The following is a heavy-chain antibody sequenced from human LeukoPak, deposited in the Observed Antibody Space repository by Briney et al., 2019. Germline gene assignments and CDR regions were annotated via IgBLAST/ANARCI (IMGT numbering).Heavy chain of an antibody. V-gene: IGHV4-59*01. Sequence: PSETLSLTCTVSGGSISSYYWSWIRQPPGKGLEWIGYIYYSGSTNYNPSLKSRVTISVDTSKNQFSLKLSSVTAADTAVYYCASLGGCGGDCYGYDYWGQGTLVTVSS. CDR1: GGSISSYY. J-gene: IGHJ4*02. CDR2: IYYSGST. D-gene: IGHD2-21*02. CDR3: ASLGGCGGDCYGYDY.